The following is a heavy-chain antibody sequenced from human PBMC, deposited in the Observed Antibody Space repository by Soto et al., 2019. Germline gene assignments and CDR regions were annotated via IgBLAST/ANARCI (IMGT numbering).Heavy chain of an antibody. CDR3: ARESDFWSGYYTPHYYYYGMDV. V-gene: IGHV6-1*01. J-gene: IGHJ6*02. CDR2: TYYRSKWYN. CDR1: GDSVSSNSAA. Sequence: PSQTLSLTCAISGDSVSSNSAAWNWIRQSPSRGLEWLGRTYYRSKWYNDYEVSVKSRITINPDTSKNQFSLQLNSVTPEDTAVYYCARESDFWSGYYTPHYYYYGMDVWGQGTTVTVSS. D-gene: IGHD3-3*01.